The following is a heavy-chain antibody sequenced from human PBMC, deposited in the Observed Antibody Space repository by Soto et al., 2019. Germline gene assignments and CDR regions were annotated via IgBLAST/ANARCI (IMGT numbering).Heavy chain of an antibody. CDR1: GGSFSGYY. CDR3: ARGQPGIAVAGTPFDY. CDR2: INHSGST. Sequence: SETLSLTCAVYGGSFSGYYWSWIRQPPGKGLEWIGEINHSGSTNYNPSLKSRVTISVDTSKNQFSLKLSSVTAADTAVYYCARGQPGIAVAGTPFDYWGQGTLVTVSS. V-gene: IGHV4-34*01. D-gene: IGHD6-19*01. J-gene: IGHJ4*02.